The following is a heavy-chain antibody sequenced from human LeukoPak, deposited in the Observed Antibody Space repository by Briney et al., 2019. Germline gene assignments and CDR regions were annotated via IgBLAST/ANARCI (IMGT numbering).Heavy chain of an antibody. V-gene: IGHV1-2*02. J-gene: IGHJ5*02. Sequence: GASVKVSCKASGYTFTGYYMHWVRQAPGQGLEWMGWINPNSGGTHYAQKFQGRVTITSDMSTSTVYIELSSLRSEDTAVYYCARDGARIAAAGTNPHNWFDPWGQGTLVTVSS. CDR1: GYTFTGYY. D-gene: IGHD6-13*01. CDR2: INPNSGGT. CDR3: ARDGARIAAAGTNPHNWFDP.